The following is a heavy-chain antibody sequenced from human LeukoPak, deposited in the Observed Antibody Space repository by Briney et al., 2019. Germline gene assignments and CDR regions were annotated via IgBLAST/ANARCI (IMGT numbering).Heavy chain of an antibody. Sequence: SETLSLTCTVSGGSISSYYWSWIRQPAGKGLEWIGRIYTSGSTNYNPSLKSRVTMSVDTSKNQFSLRLSSVTAADTAVYYCARDGDMVRGVLDAFDIWGQGTMVTVSS. J-gene: IGHJ3*02. CDR1: GGSISSYY. CDR2: IYTSGST. CDR3: ARDGDMVRGVLDAFDI. D-gene: IGHD3-10*01. V-gene: IGHV4-4*07.